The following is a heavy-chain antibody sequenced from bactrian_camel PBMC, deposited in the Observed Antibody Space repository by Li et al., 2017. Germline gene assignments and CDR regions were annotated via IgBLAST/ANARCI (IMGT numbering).Heavy chain of an antibody. D-gene: IGHD3*01. CDR2: VNSESGDT. Sequence: DVQLVESGGGLVQPGGSLRLSCAASAPTFSRDAMMWVRQAQGKGLEWVSTVNSESGDTYYADSVKGRFTISRDNAKDTLHLQMNSLKPEDTAMYYCAAGRYIADRLRKLEYNYWGQGTQVTVS. CDR3: AAGRYIADRLRKLEYNY. J-gene: IGHJ4*01. V-gene: IGHV3S31*01. CDR1: APTFSRDA.